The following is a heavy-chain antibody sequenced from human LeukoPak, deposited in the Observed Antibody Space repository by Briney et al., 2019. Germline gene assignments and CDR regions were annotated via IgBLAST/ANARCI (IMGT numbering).Heavy chain of an antibody. CDR1: GFTFSSYD. J-gene: IGHJ4*02. CDR2: IGTAGDT. CDR3: ARVGSGWYAIDY. Sequence: GGSLRLSCAASGFTFSSYDMHWVRQATGKGQEWVSAIGTAGDTYYPGSVKGRFTISRENAKNSLYLQMNSLRAEDTAVYYCARVGSGWYAIDYWGQGTLVTVSS. V-gene: IGHV3-13*01. D-gene: IGHD6-19*01.